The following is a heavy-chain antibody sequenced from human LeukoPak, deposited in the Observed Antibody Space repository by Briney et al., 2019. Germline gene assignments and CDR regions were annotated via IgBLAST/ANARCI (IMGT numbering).Heavy chain of an antibody. V-gene: IGHV4-59*08. Sequence: SETLPLTCTVSGGSISYYYWSWIRQPPGKGLEWIGHIYYKGSTNYNPSLKRRATISVDTSKNQFSLKLSSVTVADTAVYYCTSHESYGDANWFDPWGQGILVTVSS. D-gene: IGHD4/OR15-4a*01. CDR3: TSHESYGDANWFDP. CDR1: GGSISYYY. CDR2: IYYKGST. J-gene: IGHJ5*02.